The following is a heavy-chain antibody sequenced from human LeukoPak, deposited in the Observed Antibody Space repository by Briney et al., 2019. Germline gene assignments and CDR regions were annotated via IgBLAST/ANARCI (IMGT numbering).Heavy chain of an antibody. CDR2: IDVTTGGS. CDR1: GFTLSSYA. Sequence: PGGSLRLSCAASGFTLSSYAMSWVRQAPGTGLEWVSTIDVTTGGSYYADSVKGRFTISRDTFQNTLYLQLNSLRVDDTAIYYCAKVNYYQPYFWGQGTLVTVPS. CDR3: AKVNYYQPYF. D-gene: IGHD2-2*01. V-gene: IGHV3-23*01. J-gene: IGHJ4*02.